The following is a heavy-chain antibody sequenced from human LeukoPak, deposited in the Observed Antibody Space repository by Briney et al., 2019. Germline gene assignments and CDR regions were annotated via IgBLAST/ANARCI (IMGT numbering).Heavy chain of an antibody. CDR2: ISYTGTT. CDR1: GGSISNSY. V-gene: IGHV4-59*08. Sequence: SETLSLTCTVSGGSISNSYWSWIRQPPGKGLEWIGYISYTGTTNYNPSLKSRVTMSVDTSKNQFSLRLSSVTAADTAVYYCARRSTSSWVWFDPWGQGTLVTVSS. CDR3: ARRSTSSWVWFDP. D-gene: IGHD6-13*01. J-gene: IGHJ5*02.